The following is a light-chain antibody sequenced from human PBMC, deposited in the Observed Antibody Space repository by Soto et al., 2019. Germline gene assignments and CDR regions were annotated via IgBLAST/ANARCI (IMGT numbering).Light chain of an antibody. Sequence: EIVMTQSPVTLSVSPGERATLSCRASQSVSSSLAWYQQQPGQAPRLLIHGASTRATGIPARFSGSGSGTEFTLTISSLQSEDSAVYYCQQYNNWWTFGQGTKVDI. CDR3: QQYNNWWT. CDR2: GAS. V-gene: IGKV3-15*01. CDR1: QSVSSS. J-gene: IGKJ1*01.